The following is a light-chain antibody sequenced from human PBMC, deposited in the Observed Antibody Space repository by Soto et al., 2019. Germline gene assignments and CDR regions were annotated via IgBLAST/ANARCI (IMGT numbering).Light chain of an antibody. CDR3: QSYDSSLRGFYV. CDR2: SNN. V-gene: IGLV1-40*01. Sequence: QSVLTQPPSVSGAPGQRVTISCTGGSSNIGAGYDVHWYQQLPGTAPKLLIDSNNNRPSGVPDRFSGSKSGTSASLAITELQAEDEADYYCQSYDSSLRGFYVFGTGTKVTVL. CDR1: SSNIGAGYD. J-gene: IGLJ1*01.